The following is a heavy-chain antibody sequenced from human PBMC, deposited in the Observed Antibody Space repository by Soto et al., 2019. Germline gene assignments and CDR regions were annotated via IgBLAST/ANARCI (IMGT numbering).Heavy chain of an antibody. D-gene: IGHD6-13*01. J-gene: IGHJ6*02. CDR1: GGSISGYY. CDR3: ARQQLLPFYYALDV. V-gene: IGHV4-59*07. CDR2: IYYRGST. Sequence: QVQLQESGPGLVKPSDTLSLTCTVSGGSISGYYWSWIRQPPAKGLEYIGDIYYRGSTNYNPSLKSRVTLSVDTSRNQFSLKVNSVTAADTAVYYCARQQLLPFYYALDVWGQGTTVTVSS.